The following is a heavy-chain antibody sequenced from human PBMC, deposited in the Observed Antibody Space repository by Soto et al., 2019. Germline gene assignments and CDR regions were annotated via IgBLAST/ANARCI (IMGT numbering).Heavy chain of an antibody. CDR3: AKLPWEVAPS. D-gene: IGHD1-26*01. J-gene: IGHJ5*02. V-gene: IGHV3-74*01. CDR2: INSDGNIT. CDR1: GFTFSSYW. Sequence: GGSLRLSCAASGFTFSSYWMHWVRQAPGKGLVWVSRINSDGNITSYADSVKGRFTISRDNAKNTVYLQMNSLEAEDTAVYYCAKLPWEVAPSWGQGTLVTVSS.